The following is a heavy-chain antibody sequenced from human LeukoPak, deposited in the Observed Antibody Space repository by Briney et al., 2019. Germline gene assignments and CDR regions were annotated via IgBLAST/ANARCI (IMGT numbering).Heavy chain of an antibody. D-gene: IGHD2-15*01. CDR3: ARLCKGGSCYSKLDY. CDR1: GGSISSSSYY. CDR2: IYYSGST. Sequence: SETLSLTCTVSGGSISSSSYYRGWIRQPPGKGLEWIGSIYYSGSTYYNPSLKSRVTISVDTSKNQFSLKLSSVTAADTAVYYCARLCKGGSCYSKLDYWGQGTLVTVSS. V-gene: IGHV4-39*01. J-gene: IGHJ4*02.